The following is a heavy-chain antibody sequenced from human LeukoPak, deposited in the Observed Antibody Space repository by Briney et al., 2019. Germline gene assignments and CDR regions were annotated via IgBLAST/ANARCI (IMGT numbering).Heavy chain of an antibody. D-gene: IGHD5-12*01. J-gene: IGHJ4*02. CDR1: GYTFSSYG. CDR3: ARSSLGTITAGPFDY. CDR2: ISGYNGNT. V-gene: IGHV1-18*01. Sequence: ASVKLSCNASGYTFSSYGIAWVRQAPGQGLEWMGWISGYNGNTNYAQKLQGRVSMTTDTSTTTAYMELRSLTSDDTALYYCARSSLGTITAGPFDYWGQGTLVTVSS.